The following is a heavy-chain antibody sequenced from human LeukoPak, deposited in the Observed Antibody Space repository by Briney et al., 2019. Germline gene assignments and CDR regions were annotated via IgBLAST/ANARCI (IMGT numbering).Heavy chain of an antibody. D-gene: IGHD4-23*01. CDR2: ISWDGGTT. V-gene: IGHV3-43D*04. CDR3: ARGGYGGVFDY. Sequence: GGSLRLSCAASGFVFDDYMMHWVRQVPGKGLEWVSLISWDGGTTNYADSVKGRFTISRDNSKNSLYFLMNDLTAEDTAFYYCARGGYGGVFDYWGQGTLVTVSS. J-gene: IGHJ4*02. CDR1: GFVFDDYM.